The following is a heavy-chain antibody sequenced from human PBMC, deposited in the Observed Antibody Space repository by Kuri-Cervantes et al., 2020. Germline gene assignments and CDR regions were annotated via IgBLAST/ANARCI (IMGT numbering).Heavy chain of an antibody. V-gene: IGHV4-59*12. Sequence: SETLSLTCTVSGGSISSYYWSWIRQPPGKGLEWIGYIYHSGSTNYNPSLKSRVTISVDTSKNQFSLMLSSVTAADTAVYYCSSGSAGVVIRLRPVLFDYWGQGTPVTVSS. CDR2: IYHSGST. J-gene: IGHJ4*02. CDR1: GGSISSYY. D-gene: IGHD3-3*01. CDR3: SSGSAGVVIRLRPVLFDY.